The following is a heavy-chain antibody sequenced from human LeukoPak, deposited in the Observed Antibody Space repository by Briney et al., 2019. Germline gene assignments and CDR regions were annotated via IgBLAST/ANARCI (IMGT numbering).Heavy chain of an antibody. CDR3: ARSYSSSRGTFDY. V-gene: IGHV3-74*01. CDR2: INGDGRTI. D-gene: IGHD6-6*01. CDR1: GFTLSSYW. J-gene: IGHJ4*02. Sequence: PGGSLRLSCAASGFTLSSYWMHWVRQAPGKGLVWVSRINGDGRTITYADSVKGRFTISRDTAKNTLYLQMNSLRAEDTAVYYCARSYSSSRGTFDYWGQGTLVTVSS.